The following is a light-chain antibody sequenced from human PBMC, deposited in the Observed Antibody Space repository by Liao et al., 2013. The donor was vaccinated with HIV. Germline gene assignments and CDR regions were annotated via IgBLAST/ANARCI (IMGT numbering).Light chain of an antibody. CDR1: NIGGKS. J-gene: IGLJ2*01. CDR3: QVWDVGNDQDVV. CDR2: YDK. Sequence: SYVLTQPPSVSVAPGKTARITCGGNNIGGKSVHWYQQKPGQAPVLIIYYDKDRPSGIPERFSGSNSGNTATLTISRVEVGDEADYYCQVWDVGNDQDVVFGGGTKLTVL. V-gene: IGLV3-21*04.